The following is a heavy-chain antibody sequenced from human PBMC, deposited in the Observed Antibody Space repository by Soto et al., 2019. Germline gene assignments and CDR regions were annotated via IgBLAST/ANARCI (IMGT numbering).Heavy chain of an antibody. J-gene: IGHJ4*02. Sequence: PSETLSLTCAVSGGSISSGGYSWSWIRQPPGKGLEWIGYIYHSGSTYYNPSLKSRVTISVDRSKNQFSLKLSSVTAADTAVYYCARLTYCGGDCYSEFDYWGQGTLVTVSS. V-gene: IGHV4-30-2*01. D-gene: IGHD2-21*02. CDR3: ARLTYCGGDCYSEFDY. CDR1: GGSISSGGYS. CDR2: IYHSGST.